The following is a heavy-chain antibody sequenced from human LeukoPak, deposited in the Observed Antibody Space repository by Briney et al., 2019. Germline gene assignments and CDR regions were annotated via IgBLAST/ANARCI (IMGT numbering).Heavy chain of an antibody. J-gene: IGHJ4*02. CDR3: GHKPVGTGSYHV. CDR2: PFWNDAN. V-gene: IGHV2-5*01. Sequence: SGPTLVKPTQTLTLTCTFSGFSLTTTGGGVGWIRQPRVKALERLAIPFWNDANSYSPTLKSRLTITKDTSKDQVVLIMTNMGPVDKGTYYCGHKPVGTGSYHVWGQGTLVTVSS. CDR1: GFSLTTTGGG. D-gene: IGHD3-10*01.